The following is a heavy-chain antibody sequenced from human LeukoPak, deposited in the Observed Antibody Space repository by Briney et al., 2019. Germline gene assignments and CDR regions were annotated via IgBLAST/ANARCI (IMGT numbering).Heavy chain of an antibody. CDR3: AKGFHLWLQDY. V-gene: IGHV3-23*01. Sequence: GGSLRLSCAASGFTFTSYAMSWVRQAPGKGLEWVSHIIGSRGGTYYGDPVKRRFTISRDNYKNTLYLQKNSLTAEDTAVYYCAKGFHLWLQDYWGQGTLVTVSS. J-gene: IGHJ4*02. D-gene: IGHD5-18*01. CDR1: GFTFTSYA. CDR2: IIGSRGGT.